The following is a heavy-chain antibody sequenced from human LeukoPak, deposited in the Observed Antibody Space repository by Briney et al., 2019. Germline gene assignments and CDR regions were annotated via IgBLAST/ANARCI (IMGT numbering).Heavy chain of an antibody. D-gene: IGHD1-7*01. J-gene: IGHJ4*02. CDR2: IKRDGSEK. CDR3: ARDNWELRGFDY. CDR1: GFTFSDHW. V-gene: IGHV3-7*01. Sequence: GGSLRLSCAASGFTFSDHWISWVRQAPGKWLGWVANIKRDGSEKYPVDTVKGRFTISRYNAKNSLFLQMTSLRVKDTAVYYCARDNWELRGFDYWGQGTLVIVSS.